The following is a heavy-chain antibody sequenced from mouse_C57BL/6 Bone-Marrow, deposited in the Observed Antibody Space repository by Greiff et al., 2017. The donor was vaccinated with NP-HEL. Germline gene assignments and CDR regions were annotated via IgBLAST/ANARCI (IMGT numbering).Heavy chain of an antibody. Sequence: QVQLQQPGAELVKPGASVKLSCKASGYTFTSYWMHWVKQRPGQGLEWIGMIHPNSGSTNYNEKFKSKATLTVAKSSSTAYMQLRSLTSEDSAVYYCAISAPHYYGSSSWFAYWGQGTLVTVSA. CDR3: AISAPHYYGSSSWFAY. D-gene: IGHD1-1*01. J-gene: IGHJ3*01. CDR2: IHPNSGST. CDR1: GYTFTSYW. V-gene: IGHV1-64*01.